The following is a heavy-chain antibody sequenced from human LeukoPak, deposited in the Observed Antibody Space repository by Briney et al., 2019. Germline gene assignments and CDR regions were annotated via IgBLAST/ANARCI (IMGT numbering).Heavy chain of an antibody. CDR3: ARLVDRFYYFDY. V-gene: IGHV4-30-2*01. Sequence: WVRQMPGKGLEWIGYIYHSGSTYYNPFLKSRVTISVDRSKNQFSLKLSSVTAADTAVYYCARLVDRFYYFDYWGQGTLVTVSS. D-gene: IGHD1-14*01. J-gene: IGHJ4*02. CDR2: IYHSGST.